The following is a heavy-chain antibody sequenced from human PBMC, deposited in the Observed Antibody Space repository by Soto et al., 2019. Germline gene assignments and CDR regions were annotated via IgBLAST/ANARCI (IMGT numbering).Heavy chain of an antibody. J-gene: IGHJ6*02. D-gene: IGHD1-1*01. CDR2: ISYDGSNK. V-gene: IGHV3-30*18. CDR1: GFTFSSYG. Sequence: QVQLVESGGGVVQPGRSLRLSCAASGFTFSSYGMHLVRQAPGKGLEWVAVISYDGSNKYYADSVKGRFTISRDNSKNTLYLQMNSLRAEDTAVYYCAKDSLPGTPHYYYYGMDVWGQGPTVTVSS. CDR3: AKDSLPGTPHYYYYGMDV.